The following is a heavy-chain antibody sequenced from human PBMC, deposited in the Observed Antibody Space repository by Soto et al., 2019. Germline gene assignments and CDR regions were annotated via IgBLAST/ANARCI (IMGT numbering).Heavy chain of an antibody. V-gene: IGHV4-39*01. J-gene: IGHJ4*02. CDR2: IHYTGSP. D-gene: IGHD7-27*01. CDR3: ARLLSVSGADH. Sequence: QLQLQESGPGLVKPSETLSLTCTVSGGSISSSSHYWGWIRQPPGKGLEWIGNIHYTGSPYYKSSLKSRVTISVDTSKNQFSLKLSSVTAADTAVDYCARLLSVSGADHWGQGTLVTVSS. CDR1: GGSISSSSHY.